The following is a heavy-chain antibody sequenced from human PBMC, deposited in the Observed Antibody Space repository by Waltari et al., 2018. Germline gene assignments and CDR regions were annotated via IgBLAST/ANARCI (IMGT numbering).Heavy chain of an antibody. J-gene: IGHJ5*02. CDR2: IKQDGSEK. CDR3: ARDLLTRANWFDP. CDR1: GFTFSSYW. Sequence: EVQLVESGGGLVQPGGSLRLSCAASGFTFSSYWMSWVRQAPGKGLEWVANIKQDGSEKYYVDSVKGRFTISRDNAKNSLYLQMNSLRAEDTAVYYCARDLLTRANWFDPWGQGTLVTVSS. V-gene: IGHV3-7*01.